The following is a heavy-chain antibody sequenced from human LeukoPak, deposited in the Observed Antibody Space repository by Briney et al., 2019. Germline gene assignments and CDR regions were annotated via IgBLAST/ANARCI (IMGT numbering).Heavy chain of an antibody. CDR3: ARVLGENDYGGQPYYFDY. Sequence: ASVKVSCKASGYTFTSYGISWVRQAPGQGLEWMGWISAYNGNTNYAQKLQGRVTMTTDTSTSTAYMELRSLRSDDTAVYYCARVLGENDYGGQPYYFDYWGQGTLVTVSS. D-gene: IGHD4-23*01. J-gene: IGHJ4*02. V-gene: IGHV1-18*01. CDR1: GYTFTSYG. CDR2: ISAYNGNT.